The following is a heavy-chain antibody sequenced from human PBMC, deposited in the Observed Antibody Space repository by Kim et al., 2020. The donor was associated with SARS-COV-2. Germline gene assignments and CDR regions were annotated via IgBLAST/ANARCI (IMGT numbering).Heavy chain of an antibody. Sequence: SVKGRFTISRDNSKNTRYLQMNSLRAEDTAVYYCAKDLIAVAGTRAPIDYWGQGTLVTVSS. D-gene: IGHD6-19*01. V-gene: IGHV3-30*02. J-gene: IGHJ4*02. CDR3: AKDLIAVAGTRAPIDY.